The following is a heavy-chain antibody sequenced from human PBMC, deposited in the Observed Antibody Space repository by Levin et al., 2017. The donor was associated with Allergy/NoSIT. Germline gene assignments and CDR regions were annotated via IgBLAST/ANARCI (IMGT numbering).Heavy chain of an antibody. V-gene: IGHV3-9*01. Sequence: GGSLRLSCAASGFTFDDYAMHWVRQAPGKGLEWVSGISWNSGSIGYADSVKGRFTISRDNAKNSLYLQMNSLRAEDTALYYCAKDTATNYYDSSGYWDYWGQGTLVTVSS. CDR2: ISWNSGSI. J-gene: IGHJ4*02. CDR3: AKDTATNYYDSSGYWDY. D-gene: IGHD3-22*01. CDR1: GFTFDDYA.